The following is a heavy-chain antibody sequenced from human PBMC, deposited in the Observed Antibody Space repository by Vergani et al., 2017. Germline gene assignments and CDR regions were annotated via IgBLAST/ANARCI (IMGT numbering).Heavy chain of an antibody. CDR2: MDYSGST. Sequence: QVQLQQWGAGLLKPSETLSLTCAVYGGSFSGYYWSWIRQPPGKGLEWIGSMDYSGSTSYNPSLERRISISFETPKNQFSLRLTSVTAADTAVYYCASKRGACRAAYCHSYDFWGPGTLVGVSS. CDR1: GGSFSGYY. CDR3: ASKRGACRAAYCHSYDF. V-gene: IGHV4-34*01. J-gene: IGHJ4*02. D-gene: IGHD2-15*01.